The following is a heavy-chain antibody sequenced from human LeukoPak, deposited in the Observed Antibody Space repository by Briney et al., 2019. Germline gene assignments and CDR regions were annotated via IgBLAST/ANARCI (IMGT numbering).Heavy chain of an antibody. V-gene: IGHV3-48*03. J-gene: IGHJ4*02. Sequence: GGPLRLSCAASGFTFSNYEMNWVRQAPGMGLEWVSYITSSGPTAYYADSVKGRFNISRDNAQNSLFLQMNNLTAEDTAIYYCARLGFCSDGSCYSLDYWGQGILVTGSS. D-gene: IGHD2-15*01. CDR2: ITSSGPTA. CDR3: ARLGFCSDGSCYSLDY. CDR1: GFTFSNYE.